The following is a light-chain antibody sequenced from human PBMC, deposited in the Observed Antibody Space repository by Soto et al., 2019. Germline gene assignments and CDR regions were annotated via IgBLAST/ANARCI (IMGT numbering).Light chain of an antibody. V-gene: IGKV3-15*01. CDR2: GAS. CDR1: QSVSSN. CDR3: QQYNNWLT. J-gene: IGKJ4*01. Sequence: EIVMTQSPATLSVSPGERATLSCRASQSVSSNLAWYQQKPGQAPRLLIYGASTRATGIPDRFSRSWSGTEFTLTISSLQSEDFAVYYCQQYNNWLTFGGGTKVEIK.